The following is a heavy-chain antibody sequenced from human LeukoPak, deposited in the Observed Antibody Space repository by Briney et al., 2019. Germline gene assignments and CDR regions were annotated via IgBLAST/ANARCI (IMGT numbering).Heavy chain of an antibody. J-gene: IGHJ5*02. Sequence: GGSLRLSRAASGFTLSSYAMRWVGPAAGKGLEGVSAISGSGCSTYYADSVKGRYTISRDNSKNTLYLQMNSLRAEDTTVYYCAKEVLLWFGELFRWFDPWGQGTLVTVSS. D-gene: IGHD3-10*01. CDR2: ISGSGCST. V-gene: IGHV3-23*01. CDR1: GFTLSSYA. CDR3: AKEVLLWFGELFRWFDP.